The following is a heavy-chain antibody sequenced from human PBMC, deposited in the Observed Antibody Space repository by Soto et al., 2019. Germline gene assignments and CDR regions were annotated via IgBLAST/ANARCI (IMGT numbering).Heavy chain of an antibody. D-gene: IGHD2-15*01. J-gene: IGHJ6*02. Sequence: EVQLVESGGGLVQPGGSLRLSCAASGFTFSDHYMDWVRQAPGKGLEWVGRTRNKANSYTTEYAASVKGRFTISRDDSKNXXYXQXXSLKTEDTAVYYCARGPYCSGGSCYYLYYYYGMDVWGQGTTVTVSS. V-gene: IGHV3-72*01. CDR2: TRNKANSYTT. CDR1: GFTFSDHY. CDR3: ARGPYCSGGSCYYLYYYYGMDV.